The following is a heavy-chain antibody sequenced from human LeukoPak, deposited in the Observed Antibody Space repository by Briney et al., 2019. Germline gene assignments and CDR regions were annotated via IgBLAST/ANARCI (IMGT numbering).Heavy chain of an antibody. J-gene: IGHJ4*02. CDR3: AKAPVGQWLVRYYFDY. D-gene: IGHD6-19*01. V-gene: IGHV3-23*01. CDR1: GFTFSSYA. Sequence: GGSLRLSCAASGFTFSSYAMSWVRQAPGKGLEWVSAISGSGGSTYYADSVKGRFTISRDNSKNTLYLQMNSLRAEDTAVYYCAKAPVGQWLVRYYFDYWGQGTLVTVSS. CDR2: ISGSGGST.